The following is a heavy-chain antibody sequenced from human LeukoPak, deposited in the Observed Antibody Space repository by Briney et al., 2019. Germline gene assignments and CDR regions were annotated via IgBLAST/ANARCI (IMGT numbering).Heavy chain of an antibody. V-gene: IGHV4-59*01. J-gene: IGHJ1*01. Sequence: SETLSLTCTVSGGSISSYYWSWIRQPPGKGLEWIGYIYHSGSTNYNPSLKNRVIISVDTSKNQFSLKLSSVTAADAAVYYCASLYGSGSYVYFHHWGQGTLVTVSS. CDR1: GGSISSYY. CDR3: ASLYGSGSYVYFHH. D-gene: IGHD3-10*01. CDR2: IYHSGST.